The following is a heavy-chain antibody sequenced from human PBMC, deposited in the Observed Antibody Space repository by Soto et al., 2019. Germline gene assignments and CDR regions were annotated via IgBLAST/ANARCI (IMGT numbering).Heavy chain of an antibody. D-gene: IGHD2-15*01. CDR1: GYTFTGYY. CDR2: INPNSGGT. J-gene: IGHJ4*02. V-gene: IGHV1-2*04. Sequence: ASVKVSCKXSGYTFTGYYMHWVRQAPGQGLEWMGWINPNSGGTNYAQKFQGWVTMTRDTSISTAYMELSRLRSDDTAVYYCARGYCSGGSCYFGYWGQGTLVTVSS. CDR3: ARGYCSGGSCYFGY.